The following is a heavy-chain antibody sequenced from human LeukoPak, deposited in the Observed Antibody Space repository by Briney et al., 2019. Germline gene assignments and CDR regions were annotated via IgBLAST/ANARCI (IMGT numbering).Heavy chain of an antibody. J-gene: IGHJ4*02. Sequence: SETLSLTCTVSGGSISSSSYYWGWIRQPPGKGLEWIGSIYYSGSTYYNPSLKSRVTISVDTSKNQFSLKLSSVTAADTAMYYCATPGRWLQPYFDYWGQGTLVTVSS. D-gene: IGHD5-24*01. CDR3: ATPGRWLQPYFDY. CDR2: IYYSGST. CDR1: GGSISSSSYY. V-gene: IGHV4-39*01.